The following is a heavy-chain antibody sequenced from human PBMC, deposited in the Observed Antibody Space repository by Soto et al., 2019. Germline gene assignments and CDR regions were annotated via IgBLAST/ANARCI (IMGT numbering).Heavy chain of an antibody. D-gene: IGHD1-20*01. CDR3: ARYKSNYYYGMDV. V-gene: IGHV4-59*01. CDR1: GGSISTYY. J-gene: IGHJ6*02. CDR2: IYYTGST. Sequence: SETLSLTCTVSGGSISTYYWTWIRQPPGKGLEWIGYIYYTGSTNYNPSLKSRVTISVDTSKNQFSLKLSSVTAADTAVYYCARYKSNYYYGMDVRGQGTTVTVSS.